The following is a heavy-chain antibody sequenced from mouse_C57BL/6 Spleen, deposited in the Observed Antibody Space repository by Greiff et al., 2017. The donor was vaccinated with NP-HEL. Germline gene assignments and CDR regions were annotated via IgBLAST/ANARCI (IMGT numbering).Heavy chain of an antibody. J-gene: IGHJ4*01. Sequence: EVQVVESGGGLVKPGGSLKLSCAASGFTFSSYAMSWVRQTPEKRLEWVATISDGGSYTYYPDNVKGRFTISRDNAKNNLYLQMSHLKSEDTAMYYGARDQGTTVVAPYAMDYWGQGTSVTVSS. CDR1: GFTFSSYA. CDR2: ISDGGSYT. D-gene: IGHD1-1*01. CDR3: ARDQGTTVVAPYAMDY. V-gene: IGHV5-4*01.